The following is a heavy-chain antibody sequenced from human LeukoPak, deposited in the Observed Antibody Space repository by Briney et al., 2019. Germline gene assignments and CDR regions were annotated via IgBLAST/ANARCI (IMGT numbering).Heavy chain of an antibody. Sequence: SETLSLTCTVSGGSVSGGSISSYFWSWIRQPPGKGLEWIGYGFYSGSTNYNPSLKSRVTISVETSKDQFSLKLSSVTAADTAVYYCARGGEYLNWFDSWGQGTLVTVSS. J-gene: IGHJ5*01. CDR1: GGSVSGGSISSYF. V-gene: IGHV4-61*01. D-gene: IGHD2-2*01. CDR3: ARGGEYLNWFDS. CDR2: GFYSGST.